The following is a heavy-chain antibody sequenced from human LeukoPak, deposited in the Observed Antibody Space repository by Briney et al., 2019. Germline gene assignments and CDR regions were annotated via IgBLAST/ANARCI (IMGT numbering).Heavy chain of an antibody. J-gene: IGHJ6*03. CDR2: IYYSGST. Sequence: PSETLSLTCIVSGGSINSHYWSWIRQPPGKGLEWIGYIYYSGSTNYNPSLKSRVTISVDTSKNQFSLKLSSVTAADTAVYYCARGEQYSSSWYGGYYMDVWGKGTTVTVSS. CDR3: ARGEQYSSSWYGGYYMDV. D-gene: IGHD6-13*01. CDR1: GGSINSHY. V-gene: IGHV4-59*11.